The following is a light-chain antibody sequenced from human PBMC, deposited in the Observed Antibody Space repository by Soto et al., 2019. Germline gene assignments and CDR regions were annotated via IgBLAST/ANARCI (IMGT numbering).Light chain of an antibody. CDR3: QQRSNW. V-gene: IGKV3-11*01. CDR1: QSVSSY. Sequence: EIVLTQSPATLSLSKGERATLSCRASQSVSSYLAWYQQKPGQAPRLLIYDASNRATGIPARFSGSGSGTDCTITISSLEPEDFAVYYCQQRSNWFGQGTKVDIK. J-gene: IGKJ1*01. CDR2: DAS.